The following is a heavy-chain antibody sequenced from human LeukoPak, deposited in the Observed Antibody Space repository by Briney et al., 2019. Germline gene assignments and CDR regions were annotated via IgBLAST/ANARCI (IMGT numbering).Heavy chain of an antibody. D-gene: IGHD3-22*01. J-gene: IGHJ4*02. CDR2: IYSGGST. Sequence: GGSLRLSCAASGFTVSSNYMSWVRQAPGKGLEWVSVIYSGGSTYYADSVKGRFTISRDNSKNTLYLQMNSLRAEDTAVYYCARLSRKIVVVIKFFDYWGQGTLVTVSS. CDR1: GFTVSSNY. CDR3: ARLSRKIVVVIKFFDY. V-gene: IGHV3-66*04.